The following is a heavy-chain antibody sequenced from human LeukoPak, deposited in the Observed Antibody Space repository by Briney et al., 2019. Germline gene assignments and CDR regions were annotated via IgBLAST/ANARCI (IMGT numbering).Heavy chain of an antibody. V-gene: IGHV3-23*01. J-gene: IGHJ4*02. CDR3: AKDLGGIAGSFFDY. CDR2: ISGSGGST. CDR1: GFTFSSYA. Sequence: GGSLRLSCAASGFTFSSYAMSWVRQAPGKGLEWVSAISGSGGSTYYADSVKGRFTISRDNSRNTLYLQMNILRAEDTAVYYCAKDLGGIAGSFFDYWGQGTLVTVSS. D-gene: IGHD6-13*01.